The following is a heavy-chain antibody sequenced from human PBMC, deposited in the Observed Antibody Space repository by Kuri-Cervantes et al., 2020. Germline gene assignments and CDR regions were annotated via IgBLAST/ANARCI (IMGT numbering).Heavy chain of an antibody. V-gene: IGHV3-30*03. Sequence: GESLKISCAASGFTFSSSWMHWVCQAPEKGLEWVAVISYDGSNKYYADSVKGRFTISRDNSKNTLYLQMNSLRAEDTAVYYCARLGKGYYYGMDVWGQGTTVTVSS. CDR2: ISYDGSNK. CDR3: ARLGKGYYYGMDV. CDR1: GFTFSSSW. J-gene: IGHJ6*02.